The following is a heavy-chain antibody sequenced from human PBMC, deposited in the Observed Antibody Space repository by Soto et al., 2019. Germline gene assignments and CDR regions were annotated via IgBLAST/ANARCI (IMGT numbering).Heavy chain of an antibody. D-gene: IGHD3-3*01. V-gene: IGHV3-9*01. CDR1: GFTFDDYA. CDR3: AKGPRTIFGVQEGTGFDY. Sequence: GGSLRLSCAASGFTFDDYAMHWVRQAPGKGLEWVSGISWNSGSIGYADSVKGRFTISRDNAKNSLYLQMNSLRAEDTALYYCAKGPRTIFGVQEGTGFDYWGQATLVNGPS. J-gene: IGHJ4*02. CDR2: ISWNSGSI.